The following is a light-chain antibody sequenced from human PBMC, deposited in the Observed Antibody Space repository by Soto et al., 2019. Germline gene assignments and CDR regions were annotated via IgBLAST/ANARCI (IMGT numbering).Light chain of an antibody. CDR1: QGISSTY. J-gene: IGKJ1*01. Sequence: ENVLTQSPGTLSLSPGERVTLSCRASQGISSTYLAWYQQKPGQATRLLIHGASSRATGIPDRFSGSGSGTDFTLTISRLEPEDFAVYYCQQYDSSPPTFGQGTKVEIK. CDR3: QQYDSSPPT. V-gene: IGKV3-20*01. CDR2: GAS.